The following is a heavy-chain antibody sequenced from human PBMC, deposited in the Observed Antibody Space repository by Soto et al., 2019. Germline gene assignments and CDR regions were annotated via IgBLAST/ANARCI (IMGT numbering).Heavy chain of an antibody. V-gene: IGHV4-4*07. D-gene: IGHD3-10*01. CDR3: ARGPGWFGDFSLDY. CDR2: IYSGGST. Sequence: QVQLQESGPGLVKPSETLSLSCGVSGGSISQYYWSWIRQPAGKGLEWIGRIYSGGSTNYNPSLERRVTMSVDTSKNQFSLQLSSVTAADTAVYYCARGPGWFGDFSLDYWGQGTLVTVSS. J-gene: IGHJ4*02. CDR1: GGSISQYY.